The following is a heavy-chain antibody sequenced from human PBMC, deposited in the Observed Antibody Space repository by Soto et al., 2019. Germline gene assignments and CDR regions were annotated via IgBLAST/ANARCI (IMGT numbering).Heavy chain of an antibody. CDR2: ISENGGIT. CDR3: AREYYSSGTH. Sequence: EVQLVESGGGSVQTGGSLKLSCAASGFTFSTYWMQWVRQAPGEGLMWVSSISENGGITAYADSVKGRFTISRDNAKDTLYLQMNRLRVEDTAIYYFAREYYSSGTHWGQGTLVTVST. CDR1: GFTFSTYW. D-gene: IGHD3-10*01. V-gene: IGHV3-74*01. J-gene: IGHJ1*01.